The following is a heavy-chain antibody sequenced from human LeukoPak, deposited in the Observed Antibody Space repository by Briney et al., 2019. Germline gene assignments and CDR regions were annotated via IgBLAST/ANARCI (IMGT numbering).Heavy chain of an antibody. V-gene: IGHV4-34*01. Sequence: SETLSLTCAVYGGSFSGYYWSWIRQPPGKGLEWIGEINHSGSTNYNPSLKSRVTISVDTSKNQFSLKLSSVTAADTAVYYCARVVVYYYGMDVWGQGTTVTVSS. J-gene: IGHJ6*02. CDR2: INHSGST. CDR3: ARVVVYYYGMDV. D-gene: IGHD3-10*01. CDR1: GGSFSGYY.